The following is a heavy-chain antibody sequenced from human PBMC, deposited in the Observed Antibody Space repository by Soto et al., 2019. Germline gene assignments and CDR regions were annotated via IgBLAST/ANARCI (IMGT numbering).Heavy chain of an antibody. CDR1: RGSVSSQTHF. V-gene: IGHV4-61*01. CDR3: VREDMSGTYYFDA. CDR2: KYYSGIS. J-gene: IGHJ4*02. Sequence: QVHLQESGPGLLKPSETLSLTCTVTRGSVSSQTHFWTWIRQPPGKGLEWIGYKYYSGISNYNPSLQSRVTISADTSKNQFSLRLTSVTAADTAVYFCVREDMSGTYYFDAWGQGALVTVSS. D-gene: IGHD1-26*01.